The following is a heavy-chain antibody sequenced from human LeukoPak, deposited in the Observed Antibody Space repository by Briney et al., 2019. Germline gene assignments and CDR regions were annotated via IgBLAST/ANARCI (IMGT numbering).Heavy chain of an antibody. CDR3: ARVNGRYSSSWSYDY. CDR1: GGTFSSYA. J-gene: IGHJ4*02. CDR2: TIPIFGTA. D-gene: IGHD6-13*01. V-gene: IGHV1-69*13. Sequence: ASVKVSFKASGGTFSSYAISWVRQAPGQGLEWMGGTIPIFGTANYAQKFQGRVTITADESTSTAYMELSSLRSEDTAVYYCARVNGRYSSSWSYDYWGQGTLVTVSS.